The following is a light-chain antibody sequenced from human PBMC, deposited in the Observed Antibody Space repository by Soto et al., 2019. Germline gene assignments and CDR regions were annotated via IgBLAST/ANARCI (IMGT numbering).Light chain of an antibody. V-gene: IGKV2D-29*01. CDR2: EAS. CDR3: MQGTQFPRT. CDR1: QSLLHSDGQTY. J-gene: IGKJ1*01. Sequence: EIVLTQTPLSLSVTPGQPASISCKSSQSLLHSDGQTYLYWYLQRPGQPPQAQMYEASNRFSGVPDRFSGSGSGTDFTLNISWVAADDVGVYYCMQGTQFPRTFGQGPKADIK.